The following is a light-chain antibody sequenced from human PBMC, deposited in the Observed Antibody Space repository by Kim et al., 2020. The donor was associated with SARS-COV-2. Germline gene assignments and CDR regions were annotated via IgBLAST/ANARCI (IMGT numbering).Light chain of an antibody. CDR2: GNS. V-gene: IGLV1-40*01. CDR1: SSTIGAGYD. J-gene: IGLJ3*02. CDR3: QSYDSSLSWV. Sequence: GQRVTFTATGSSSTIGAGYDVHGYQQLPGTAPKPLIYGNSNRPSGVPDRFSGSKSGTSASLAITGLQAEDEADYYCQSYDSSLSWVFGGGTKLTVL.